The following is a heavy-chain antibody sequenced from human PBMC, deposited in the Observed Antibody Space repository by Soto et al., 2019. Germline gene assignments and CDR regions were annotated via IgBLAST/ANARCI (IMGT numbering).Heavy chain of an antibody. CDR3: AREGSGGGEFGS. Sequence: QLQLQESGSGLVTPSQTLSLTCAVSGGSISSGGYSWNWIRQPPGKGLEWIAYIHHGGTTHYNPSLGSRVAISVDSSKDQFSLMLTSVAAADTAVYYCAREGSGGGEFGSWGQGTLVTVSS. CDR2: IHHGGTT. CDR1: GGSISSGGYS. V-gene: IGHV4-30-2*01. J-gene: IGHJ4*02. D-gene: IGHD3-16*01.